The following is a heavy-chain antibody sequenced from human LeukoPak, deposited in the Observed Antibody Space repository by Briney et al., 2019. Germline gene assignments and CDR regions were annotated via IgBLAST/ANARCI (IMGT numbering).Heavy chain of an antibody. D-gene: IGHD4-17*01. Sequence: PSETLSLTCTVSGYSINDNYYWGWIRQPPGKGLEWIGSIYHSGSTYYNPSLKSRVTISVDTSKNQFSLKLSSVTAADTAVYYCARDESMTTSRGRAGFDYWGQGTLVTVSS. J-gene: IGHJ4*02. V-gene: IGHV4-38-2*02. CDR1: GYSINDNYY. CDR2: IYHSGST. CDR3: ARDESMTTSRGRAGFDY.